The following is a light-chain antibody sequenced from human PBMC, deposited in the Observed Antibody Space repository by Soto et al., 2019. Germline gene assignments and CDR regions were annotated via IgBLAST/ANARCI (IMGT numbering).Light chain of an antibody. J-gene: IGKJ4*01. CDR2: GAS. CDR1: QSVSSSY. Sequence: EIVLTQSPGTLSWSPGERATLSCRASQSVSSSYLGWYQQKPGQAPRLLIYGASNRATGIPDRFSGSGSGTEFTLTISRLEPEDFAVYYCQQYGSSPPLTFGGGTKVDIK. V-gene: IGKV3-20*01. CDR3: QQYGSSPPLT.